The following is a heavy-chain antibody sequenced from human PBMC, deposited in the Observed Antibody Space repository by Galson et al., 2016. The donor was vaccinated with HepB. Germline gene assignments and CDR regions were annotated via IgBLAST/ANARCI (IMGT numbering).Heavy chain of an antibody. J-gene: IGHJ4*02. V-gene: IGHV4-39*01. CDR3: AGYRATAYATGWYVWGY. D-gene: IGHD6-19*01. CDR1: GASITGSQNY. CDR2: INYSGNT. Sequence: SETLSLTCTVSGASITGSQNYWGWIRQPPGKGLEWIASINYSGNTYYNPSFKSRGTISVDTSKSQVSLRLNSVTAADTAVYYCAGYRATAYATGWYVWGYGGQGTLLAVSS.